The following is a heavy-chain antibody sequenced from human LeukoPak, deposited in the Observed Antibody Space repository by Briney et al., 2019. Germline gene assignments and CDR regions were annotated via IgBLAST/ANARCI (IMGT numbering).Heavy chain of an antibody. D-gene: IGHD4-23*01. Sequence: GGSLRLSCAASGFTFDDYAMHWVRQAPGKGLEWVSGISWNSGSIGYADFVKGRFTISRDNAKNSLYLQMNSLRAEDTALYYCAKDILREDDYGGNSFDYWGQGTLVTVSS. CDR1: GFTFDDYA. CDR2: ISWNSGSI. V-gene: IGHV3-9*01. J-gene: IGHJ4*02. CDR3: AKDILREDDYGGNSFDY.